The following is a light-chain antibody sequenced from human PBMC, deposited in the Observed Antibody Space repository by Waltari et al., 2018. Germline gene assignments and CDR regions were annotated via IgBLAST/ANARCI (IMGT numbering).Light chain of an antibody. J-gene: IGLJ3*02. CDR1: RSNIGAGYA. Sequence: QSVLTQPPSVSGAPGQRVTIPCTGSRSNIGAGYAVHWYQQLPGTAPKLLIYATFNRPSGVPERFSGSKSGTSASLAITGLQAEDEADYYCQSYDSDLSSWVFGGGSELTVL. CDR2: ATF. V-gene: IGLV1-40*01. CDR3: QSYDSDLSSWV.